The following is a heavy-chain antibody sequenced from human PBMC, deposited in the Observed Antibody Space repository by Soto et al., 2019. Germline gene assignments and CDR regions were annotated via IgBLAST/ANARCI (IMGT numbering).Heavy chain of an antibody. Sequence: GGSLRLSCAASGFTFSSYSMNWVRQAPGKGLEWVSSISSSSSYIYYAGSVKGRFTISSDNAKNSLYLQMNSLRAEDTVVYYCAGVFSSGIDAARDAFDIWGQGTMVTVSS. J-gene: IGHJ3*02. V-gene: IGHV3-21*01. CDR3: AGVFSSGIDAARDAFDI. D-gene: IGHD6-6*01. CDR2: ISSSSSYI. CDR1: GFTFSSYS.